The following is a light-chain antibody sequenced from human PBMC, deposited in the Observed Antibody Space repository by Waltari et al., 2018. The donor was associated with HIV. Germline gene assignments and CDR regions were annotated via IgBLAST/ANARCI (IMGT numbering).Light chain of an antibody. J-gene: IGLJ3*02. V-gene: IGLV1-47*01. Sequence: QSVLTQPPSASRSPGQRVLLSCSGSNSNTGNNFVSWFQQVPGEAPKLVISRNDQRPSGCPARFSAAKSGSSASLAITGLQSDDEASYYCASWDDKLSHWVFGGGTKLTV. CDR1: NSNTGNNF. CDR3: ASWDDKLSHWV. CDR2: RND.